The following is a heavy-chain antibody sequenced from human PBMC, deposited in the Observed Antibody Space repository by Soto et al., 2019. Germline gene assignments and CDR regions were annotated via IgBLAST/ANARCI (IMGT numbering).Heavy chain of an antibody. D-gene: IGHD5-12*01. Sequence: EVHLVESGGGLIQPGGSLRLSCAASWLNVSTNYMSWVRQAPGKGLEWVSVIYSGGDTSYADSVKRRFTISRDNSKHAVFLEMNSLRVEDTGVYYCARDWGGNARLHWYFDLWGRGTLVTVSS. CDR3: ARDWGGNARLHWYFDL. CDR2: IYSGGDT. CDR1: WLNVSTNY. J-gene: IGHJ2*01. V-gene: IGHV3-53*01.